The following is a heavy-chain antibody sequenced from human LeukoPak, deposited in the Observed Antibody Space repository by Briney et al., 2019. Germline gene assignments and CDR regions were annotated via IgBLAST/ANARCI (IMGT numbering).Heavy chain of an antibody. CDR3: ARGSGYSYGYPLDY. V-gene: IGHV4-4*07. J-gene: IGHJ4*02. D-gene: IGHD5-18*01. Sequence: SETLSLTCNVSGGSNNNYYWSWIRQPAGKGLEWIGRIYTSGSTNYNPSLKSRVTMSIDTSKNQFSLKLTSVTAADTAVYYCARGSGYSYGYPLDYWGQGTLVTVSS. CDR2: IYTSGST. CDR1: GGSNNNYY.